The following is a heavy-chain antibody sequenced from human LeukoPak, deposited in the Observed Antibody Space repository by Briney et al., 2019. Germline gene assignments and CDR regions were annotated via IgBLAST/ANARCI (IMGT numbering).Heavy chain of an antibody. CDR3: AGDFGSGSYRFDY. J-gene: IGHJ4*02. V-gene: IGHV4-30-2*01. CDR1: GVSISSGDYS. CDR2: IYHTGTT. Sequence: PSETLSLTCAVSGVSISSGDYSWSWLRQPPGKGLEWIGYIYHTGTTYYNPSLKGRGTISLDRSKNQFSLKLTSVTAADTAVYYCAGDFGSGSYRFDYWSQGTLVTVSS. D-gene: IGHD3-10*01.